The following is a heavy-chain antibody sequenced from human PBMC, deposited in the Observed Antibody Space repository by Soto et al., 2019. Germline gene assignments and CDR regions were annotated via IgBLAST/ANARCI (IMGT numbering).Heavy chain of an antibody. J-gene: IGHJ6*02. D-gene: IGHD3-10*01. CDR1: GGSFSGYY. CDR3: ARGDRRYYYGSGSYRVSYYGMDV. Sequence: ASETLSLTCAVYGGSFSGYYWSWIRQPPGKGLEWIGEINHSGSTNYNPSLKSRVTISVDTSKNQFSLKLSSVTAADTAVYYCARGDRRYYYGSGSYRVSYYGMDVWGQGTTVTVSS. CDR2: INHSGST. V-gene: IGHV4-34*01.